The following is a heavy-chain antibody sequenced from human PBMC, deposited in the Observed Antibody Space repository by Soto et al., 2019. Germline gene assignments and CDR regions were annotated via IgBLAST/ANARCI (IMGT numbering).Heavy chain of an antibody. CDR3: ARQLRFLEWLPTHWFDP. Sequence: SETLSLTCTVSGGSISSYYWSWIRQPPGKGLEWIGYIYYSGSTNYNPSLKSRVTISVDTSKNQFSLKLSSVTAADTAVYYCARQLRFLEWLPTHWFDPWGQGTLVTVS. CDR1: GGSISSYY. J-gene: IGHJ5*02. V-gene: IGHV4-59*01. D-gene: IGHD3-3*01. CDR2: IYYSGST.